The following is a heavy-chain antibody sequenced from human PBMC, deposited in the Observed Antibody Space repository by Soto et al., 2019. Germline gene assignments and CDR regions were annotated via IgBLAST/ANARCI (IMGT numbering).Heavy chain of an antibody. CDR1: GYTFTSYG. CDR2: ISAYNGNT. J-gene: IGHJ5*02. V-gene: IGHV1-18*01. Sequence: GASVKVSCKASGYTFTSYGISWVRQAPGQGLEWMGWISAYNGNTNYAQKLQGRVTMTTDTSTSTAYMELRSLRSDDTAVYYCARHGSDTIFGAARTSGAISNWFDPWGQGTLVTVSS. D-gene: IGHD3-3*01. CDR3: ARHGSDTIFGAARTSGAISNWFDP.